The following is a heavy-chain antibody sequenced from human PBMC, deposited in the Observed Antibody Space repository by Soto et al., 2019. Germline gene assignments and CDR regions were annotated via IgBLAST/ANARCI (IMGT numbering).Heavy chain of an antibody. CDR3: ARVLGVDYDSSGPSLGAFDI. Sequence: KPSETLSLTCAVSGGSISSGGYSWSWIRQPPGKGLEWIGYIYHSGSTYYNPSLKSRVTISVDRSKNQFSLKLSSVTAADTAVYYCARVLGVDYDSSGPSLGAFDIWGQGTMVTVSS. V-gene: IGHV4-30-2*01. D-gene: IGHD3-22*01. CDR1: GGSISSGGYS. J-gene: IGHJ3*02. CDR2: IYHSGST.